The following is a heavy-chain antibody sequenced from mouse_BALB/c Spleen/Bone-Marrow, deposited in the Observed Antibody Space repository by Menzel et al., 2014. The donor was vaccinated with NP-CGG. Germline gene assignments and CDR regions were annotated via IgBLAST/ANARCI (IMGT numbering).Heavy chain of an antibody. CDR2: IDPANGNT. Sequence: EVKLRESGAELVKPGASVKLPCTASGFNIKDTYMHWVKRRPEQGLEWIGRIDPANGNTKYDPKFQGKATITADTSSNTAYLQLSSLTSEDTAVYYCARYNYGSSQFAYWGQGTLVTVSA. J-gene: IGHJ3*01. CDR1: GFNIKDTY. CDR3: ARYNYGSSQFAY. D-gene: IGHD1-1*01. V-gene: IGHV14-3*02.